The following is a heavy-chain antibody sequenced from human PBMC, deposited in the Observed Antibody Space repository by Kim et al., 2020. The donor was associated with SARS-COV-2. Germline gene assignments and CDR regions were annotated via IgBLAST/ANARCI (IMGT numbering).Heavy chain of an antibody. CDR3: ARLSGSYYRHHDDC. D-gene: IGHD3-10*01. CDR1: GGSISSSSHY. V-gene: IGHV4-39*01. J-gene: IGHJ4*02. Sequence: SETLSLTCTVSGGSISSSSHYWGWIRQPPGKGLEWIGTIYYSGSSYYSPSLKSRLTISIDTSKNQFSLRLSSVTAADTAVYYCARLSGSYYRHHDDCWGQGTLVTVSS. CDR2: IYYSGSS.